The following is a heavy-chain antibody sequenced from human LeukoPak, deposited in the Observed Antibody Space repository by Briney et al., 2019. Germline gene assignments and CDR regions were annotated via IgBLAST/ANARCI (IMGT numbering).Heavy chain of an antibody. CDR1: GYTLTELS. CDR3: ATGPGPAPPMITFGGVIVY. V-gene: IGHV1-24*01. D-gene: IGHD3-16*02. Sequence: ASVKVSCKVSGYTLTELSMHWVRQAPGKGLEWMGGFDPEDGETIYAQKFQGRVTMTEDTSTDTAYMELSSLRSEDTAVYYCATGPGPAPPMITFGGVIVYWGQGTLVTVSS. CDR2: FDPEDGET. J-gene: IGHJ4*02.